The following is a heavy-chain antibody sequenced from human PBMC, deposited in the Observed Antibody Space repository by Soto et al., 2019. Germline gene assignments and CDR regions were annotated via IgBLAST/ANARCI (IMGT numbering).Heavy chain of an antibody. D-gene: IGHD4-17*01. Sequence: PSETLSLTCAVYGGSFSGYYWSWIRQPPGKGLEWIGEINHSGSTNYNLSLKSRVTISVDTSKNQFSLKLSSVTAADTAVYYCAVLYGDYILAEYFQHWGQGTLVTVSS. CDR3: AVLYGDYILAEYFQH. CDR1: GGSFSGYY. V-gene: IGHV4-34*01. CDR2: INHSGST. J-gene: IGHJ1*01.